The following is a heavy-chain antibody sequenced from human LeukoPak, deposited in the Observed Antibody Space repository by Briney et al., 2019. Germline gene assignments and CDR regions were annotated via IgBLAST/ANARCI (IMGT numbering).Heavy chain of an antibody. D-gene: IGHD2-21*02. CDR3: AQGGHDFNPFYY. Sequence: GGSLRLSCAASGFTFSTYAMGWVRQAPGEGLEWVSSIKGGGGDPFYADSVRGRFTISRDKSKNTLYLQLNSLRAEDTAVYFCAQGGHDFNPFYYWGQGTLITVSS. V-gene: IGHV3-23*01. CDR2: IKGGGGDP. CDR1: GFTFSTYA. J-gene: IGHJ4*02.